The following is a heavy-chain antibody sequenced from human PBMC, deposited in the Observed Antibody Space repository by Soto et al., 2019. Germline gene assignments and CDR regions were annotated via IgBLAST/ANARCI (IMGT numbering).Heavy chain of an antibody. CDR2: INAGNGNT. J-gene: IGHJ6*02. CDR3: ARDAAYYYGSGSYYNYYGMDV. CDR1: GYTFTSYA. D-gene: IGHD3-10*01. Sequence: QVQLVQSGAEVKKPGASVKVSCKASGYTFTSYAMHWVRQAPGQRLEWMGWINAGNGNTKYSQKFQGRVPITRDTSASTAYMELNSLRSEDTAVYYCARDAAYYYGSGSYYNYYGMDVWGQGTTVTVSS. V-gene: IGHV1-3*01.